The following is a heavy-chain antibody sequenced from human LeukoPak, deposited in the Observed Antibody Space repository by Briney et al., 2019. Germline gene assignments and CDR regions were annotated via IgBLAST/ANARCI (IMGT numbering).Heavy chain of an antibody. Sequence: ASVKVSCKASGYTFTGYYMHWVRQAPGQGLEWMGWINPNSGGTNYAQKFQGRVTMTRDTSIGTAHMELSRLRSDDTAVYFCARDSSGYQFDYWGQGTLVTVSS. CDR1: GYTFTGYY. V-gene: IGHV1-2*02. D-gene: IGHD3-22*01. CDR3: ARDSSGYQFDY. J-gene: IGHJ4*02. CDR2: INPNSGGT.